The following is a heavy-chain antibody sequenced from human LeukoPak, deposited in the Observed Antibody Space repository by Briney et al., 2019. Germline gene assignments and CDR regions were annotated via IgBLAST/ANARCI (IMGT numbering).Heavy chain of an antibody. D-gene: IGHD3-22*01. V-gene: IGHV3-30-3*01. CDR2: ISYGGNNQ. J-gene: IGHJ4*02. Sequence: PGSSQRLFCGPSGLPLNQHAMNWARQAPGQGLEWVAIISYGGNNQNYADSVKGRFTISRDNSKNTVYLQMNSLRPEDTAVYYCARAPDSSGYYYHFDYWGQGTLVTVSS. CDR1: GLPLNQHA. CDR3: ARAPDSSGYYYHFDY.